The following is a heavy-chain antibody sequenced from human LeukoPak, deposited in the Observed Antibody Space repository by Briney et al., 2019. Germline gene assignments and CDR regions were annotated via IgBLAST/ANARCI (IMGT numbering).Heavy chain of an antibody. J-gene: IGHJ3*02. D-gene: IGHD3/OR15-3a*01. CDR3: ARVTSRFWTGYYDPFDI. V-gene: IGHV3-21*04. Sequence: KPGGSLRLSCAASGFTFSTYSMNWVRQAPGKGLEWVSSISSSSYIYYADSVKGRFTISRDNSKNTLYLQVNSLRAEDTAVYYCARVTSRFWTGYYDPFDIWGQGTMVTVSS. CDR1: GFTFSTYS. CDR2: ISSSSYI.